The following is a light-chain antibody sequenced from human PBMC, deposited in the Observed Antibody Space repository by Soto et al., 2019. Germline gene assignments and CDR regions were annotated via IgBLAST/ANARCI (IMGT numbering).Light chain of an antibody. CDR1: QSVSSY. V-gene: IGKV3-11*01. CDR3: KRRSNGPQT. J-gene: IGKJ1*01. Sequence: ELVLTQSPAAPCLSPGARPTHSCRASQSVSSYLVWYQQKPGQATRLLIYDASNRATGIPARFSGSGSGTDFTLTIGSLEPEEFAVDDCKRRSNGPQTVGKGTQVVI. CDR2: DAS.